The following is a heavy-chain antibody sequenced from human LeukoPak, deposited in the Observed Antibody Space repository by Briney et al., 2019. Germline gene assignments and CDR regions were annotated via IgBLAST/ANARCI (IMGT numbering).Heavy chain of an antibody. CDR1: GFTFSSYW. D-gene: IGHD3-10*01. V-gene: IGHV3-7*01. CDR2: IKQDGSEK. CDR3: ARDRRLWFGEFDY. Sequence: GGSLRLSCAASGFTFSSYWMSWVRQAPGKGLEWVANIKQDGSEKYYVDSVKGRFTISRDNAKNSLYLQMNSLRAEDTAVYYCARDRRLWFGEFDYWGQGTLVTVSS. J-gene: IGHJ4*02.